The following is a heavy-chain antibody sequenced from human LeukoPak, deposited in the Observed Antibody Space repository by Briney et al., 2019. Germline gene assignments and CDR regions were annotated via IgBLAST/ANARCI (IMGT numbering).Heavy chain of an antibody. V-gene: IGHV3-23*01. D-gene: IGHD3-10*01. CDR2: ISDSGDRA. CDR1: GFTFSSYA. J-gene: IGHJ4*02. CDR3: AKQTTGYSGSGVDY. Sequence: GGSLKLSCAASGFTFSSYAMSWVRQAPGKGLEWVSGISDSGDRAHYADSVKGRFTISRDNSKNTLYLQMNSLRAEDTAVYFCAKQTTGYSGSGVDYWGQGTLVTVSS.